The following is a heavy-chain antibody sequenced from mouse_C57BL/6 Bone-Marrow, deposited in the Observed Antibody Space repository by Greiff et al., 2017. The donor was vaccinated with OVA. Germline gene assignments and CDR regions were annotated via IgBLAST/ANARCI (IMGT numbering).Heavy chain of an antibody. Sequence: DVKLVESEGGLVQPGSSMKLSCTASGFTFSDYYMAWVRQVPEKGLEWVANINYGGSSTYYLDSLKSRFILSRDNAKNILYMQMSSLKSEDPATFYCARYGGYGSSFDNWGQGTTLTVSS. CDR3: ARYGGYGSSFDN. CDR2: INYGGSST. CDR1: GFTFSDYY. D-gene: IGHD1-1*01. J-gene: IGHJ2*01. V-gene: IGHV5-16*01.